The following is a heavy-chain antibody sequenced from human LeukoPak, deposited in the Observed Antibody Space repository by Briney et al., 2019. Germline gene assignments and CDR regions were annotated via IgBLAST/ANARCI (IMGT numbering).Heavy chain of an antibody. J-gene: IGHJ4*02. CDR1: GFTFSNAW. CDR2: IKSKTDGGTT. V-gene: IGHV3-15*01. D-gene: IGHD3-22*01. CDR3: TTSIYYDSSGYYPGLDY. Sequence: PGGSLRLSCAASGFTFSNAWMSWVRQAPGKGLEWVGRIKSKTDGGTTDYAAPVKGRFTISRDDSKDTLYLQMNSLKIEDTAVYYCTTSIYYDSSGYYPGLDYWGQGTLVTVSS.